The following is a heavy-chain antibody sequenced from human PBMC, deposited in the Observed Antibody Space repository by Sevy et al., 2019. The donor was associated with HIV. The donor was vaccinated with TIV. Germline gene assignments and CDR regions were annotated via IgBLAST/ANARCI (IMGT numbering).Heavy chain of an antibody. CDR3: ARGNWDLTSTWYDFDV. J-gene: IGHJ3*01. Sequence: SETLSLTCTVSGGAISDHFWSWIRQSPAKGLEWIGYVSHIGTTNYKSSLKSRLTISLDTSKNQFFLNLRSVTVADTAVYYCARGNWDLTSTWYDFDVWGQGTMVTVSS. CDR2: VSHIGTT. D-gene: IGHD6-13*01. CDR1: GGAISDHF. V-gene: IGHV4-59*11.